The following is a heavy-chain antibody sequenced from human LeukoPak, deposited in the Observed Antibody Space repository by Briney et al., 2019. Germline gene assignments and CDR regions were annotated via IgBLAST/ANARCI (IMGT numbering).Heavy chain of an antibody. V-gene: IGHV1-2*06. CDR3: ARDMGYYDSSGSYQKGY. J-gene: IGHJ4*02. Sequence: ASVKVSCKASGYTFTGYYVHWVRQAPGQGLEWMGRINPNSGGTNYAQKFQGRVTMTRDTSISTAYMELSRLRSDDTAVYYCARDMGYYDSSGSYQKGYWGQGTLVTVSS. D-gene: IGHD3-22*01. CDR1: GYTFTGYY. CDR2: INPNSGGT.